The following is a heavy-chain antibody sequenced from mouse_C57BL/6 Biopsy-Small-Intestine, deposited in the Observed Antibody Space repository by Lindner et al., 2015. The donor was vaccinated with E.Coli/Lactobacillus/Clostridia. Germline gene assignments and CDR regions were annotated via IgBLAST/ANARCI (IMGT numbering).Heavy chain of an antibody. V-gene: IGHV1-4*01. CDR2: SSGYT. Sequence: SSGYTDYNQKFKDTATLTADKSSSTAYMQLRSLTSEDSAVYYCARGFLLSFYVMDYWGQGTSVTVSS. J-gene: IGHJ4*01. D-gene: IGHD2-3*01. CDR3: ARGFLLSFYVMDY.